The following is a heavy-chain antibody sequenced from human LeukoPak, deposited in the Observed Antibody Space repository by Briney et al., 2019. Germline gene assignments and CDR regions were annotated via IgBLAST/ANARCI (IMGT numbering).Heavy chain of an antibody. D-gene: IGHD3-9*01. V-gene: IGHV4-34*01. J-gene: IGHJ6*03. CDR1: GGSFSGYY. CDR3: ARSATLVRNYYYYYMDV. CDR2: INHSGST. Sequence: SETLSLTCAVYGGSFSGYYWSWIRQPPGKGLEWIGEINHSGSTNYNPSLKSRVTISVDTSKNQFSLKLSSVTAADTAVYYCARSATLVRNYYYYYMDVWGKGTTVTVSS.